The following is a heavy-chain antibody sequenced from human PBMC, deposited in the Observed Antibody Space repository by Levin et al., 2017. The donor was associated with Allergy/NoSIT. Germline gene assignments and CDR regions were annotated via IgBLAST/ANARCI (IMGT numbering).Heavy chain of an antibody. D-gene: IGHD4-23*01. CDR3: ATLRKEGVEPAGISASLEF. CDR2: IYSSGSA. J-gene: IGHJ4*02. CDR1: GGSLTSLGYA. V-gene: IGHV4-31*02. Sequence: SETLSLTCSVSGGSLTSLGYAWSWIRQRPGKALEWIGYIYSSGSAYEKPSLPSLKSRLGISIDTSRNQFSLRLTSVTAADTAVYYCATLRKEGVEPAGISASLEFWGPGTLVTVSS.